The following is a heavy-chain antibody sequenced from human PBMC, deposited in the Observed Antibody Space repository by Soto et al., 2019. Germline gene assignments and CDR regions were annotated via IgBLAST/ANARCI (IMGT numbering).Heavy chain of an antibody. CDR1: GGTFSNYV. D-gene: IGHD1-7*01. CDR2: IIPISGAA. J-gene: IGHJ4*02. Sequence: SVKVSCKASGGTFSNYVVNWVRQAPGQGLEWMGRIIPISGAANYAQKFQGRVTITTDKSTSTSYMELSSLRSEDTAVYYCARDMTRTVVPYFDPWGQGTQVTVSS. CDR3: ARDMTRTVVPYFDP. V-gene: IGHV1-69*05.